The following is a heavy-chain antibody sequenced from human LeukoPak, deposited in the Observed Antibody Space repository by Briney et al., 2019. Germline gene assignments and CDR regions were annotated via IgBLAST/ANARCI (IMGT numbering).Heavy chain of an antibody. CDR1: GFTFSNSW. V-gene: IGHV3-7*01. D-gene: IGHD1-7*01. CDR3: AKLMGTVTTYDY. CDR2: IRPGGSED. Sequence: GGSLRLSCAASGFTFSNSWMSWVRQAPGKGLGWVASIRPGGSEDYYMDSVKGRFTISRDNTENSLYLQMNSLGAEDTAVYHCAKLMGTVTTYDYWGQGTLVTVSS. J-gene: IGHJ4*02.